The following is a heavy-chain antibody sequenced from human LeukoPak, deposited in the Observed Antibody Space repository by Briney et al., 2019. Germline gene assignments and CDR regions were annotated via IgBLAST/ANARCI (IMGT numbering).Heavy chain of an antibody. CDR1: GYTFTSYG. J-gene: IGHJ4*02. V-gene: IGHV1-18*01. CDR3: ARDFDY. CDR2: ISAYNGNT. Sequence: ASVKVSCKASGYTFTSYGISWVRQPPGRELEWMGWISAYNGNTNYAQKLQGRGTMTTDTSTSTAYMELRSLRSGDTDVYFCARDFDYWGQGTLVTVSS.